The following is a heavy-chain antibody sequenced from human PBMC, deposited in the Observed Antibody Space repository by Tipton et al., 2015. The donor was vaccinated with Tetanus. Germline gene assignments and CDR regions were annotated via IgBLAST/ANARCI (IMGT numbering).Heavy chain of an antibody. V-gene: IGHV4-59*01. CDR2: IYYSGST. CDR3: ARESGGWHYDYYYGMDV. Sequence: GLVKPSETLSLTCTVSGGSISSYYWSWIRQPPGKGLEWIGYIYYSGSTNYNPSLKSRVTISVDTSKNQFSLKLSSVTAADTAVYYCARESGGWHYDYYYGMDVWGQGTTVTVSS. CDR1: GGSISSYY. D-gene: IGHD6-19*01. J-gene: IGHJ6*02.